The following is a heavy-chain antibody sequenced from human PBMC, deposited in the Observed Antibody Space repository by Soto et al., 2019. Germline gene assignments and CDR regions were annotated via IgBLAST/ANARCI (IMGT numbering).Heavy chain of an antibody. CDR3: ARLQWESGGLRETTDYFDY. CDR1: GYSFTSYW. CDR2: IYPGDSDT. J-gene: IGHJ4*02. D-gene: IGHD1-26*01. Sequence: GESLKISCKGSGYSFTSYWIGWVRQMPGKGLEWMGIIYPGDSDTRYSPSFQGQVTISADKSISTAYLQWSSLKASDTAMYYCARLQWESGGLRETTDYFDYWGQGTLVTVSS. V-gene: IGHV5-51*01.